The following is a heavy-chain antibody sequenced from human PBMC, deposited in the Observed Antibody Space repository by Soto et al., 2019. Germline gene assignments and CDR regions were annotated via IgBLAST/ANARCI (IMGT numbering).Heavy chain of an antibody. CDR3: ARCVKMVGVVIGGFDP. D-gene: IGHD3-3*01. J-gene: IGHJ5*02. Sequence: QVQLVQSGAEVKKPGSSVKVSCKASGGTFSSYAISWVRQAPGQGPEWMGGIIPIFGTANYAQKFQGRVTITADESTRTAYMELSSLRSEDTAVYYCARCVKMVGVVIGGFDPWGQGTLVTVSS. V-gene: IGHV1-69*01. CDR2: IIPIFGTA. CDR1: GGTFSSYA.